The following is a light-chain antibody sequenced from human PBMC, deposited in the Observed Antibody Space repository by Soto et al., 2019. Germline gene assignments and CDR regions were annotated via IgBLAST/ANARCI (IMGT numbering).Light chain of an antibody. Sequence: EIVMTQSPATLSVSPGETATLSCRASQSIGAKLAWYQQKPGQAPRLLLYNASIRATGIPARFSGSGSGTEFTLTITSLQSEDFAVYYCQQYNNWPPCTFGQGTKLEIK. CDR3: QQYNNWPPCT. V-gene: IGKV3-15*01. CDR1: QSIGAK. CDR2: NAS. J-gene: IGKJ2*02.